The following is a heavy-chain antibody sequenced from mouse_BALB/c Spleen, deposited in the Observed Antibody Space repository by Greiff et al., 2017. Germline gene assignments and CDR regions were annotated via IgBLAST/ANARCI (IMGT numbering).Heavy chain of an antibody. CDR3: ARSDYRFSWFAY. Sequence: DVKLQESGPGLVKPSQSLSLTCTVTGYSITSDYAWNWIRQFPGNKLEWMGYISYSGSTSYNPSLKSRISITRDTSKNQFFLQLNSVTTEDTATYYCARSDYRFSWFAYWGQGTLVTVSA. CDR2: ISYSGST. J-gene: IGHJ3*01. D-gene: IGHD2-14*01. V-gene: IGHV3-2*02. CDR1: GYSITSDYA.